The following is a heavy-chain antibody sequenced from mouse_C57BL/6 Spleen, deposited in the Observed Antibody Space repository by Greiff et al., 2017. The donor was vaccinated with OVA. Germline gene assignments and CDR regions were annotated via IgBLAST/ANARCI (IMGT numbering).Heavy chain of an antibody. V-gene: IGHV1-22*01. CDR2: INPNNGGT. D-gene: IGHD1-1*01. J-gene: IGHJ2*01. CDR3: ARGTTGDY. Sequence: VQLKQSGPELVKPGASVKMSCKASGYTFTDYNMHWVKQSHGKSLEWIGYINPNNGGTSYNQKFKGKATLTVNKSSSTAYMELRSLTSEDYAVYCWARGTTGDYWGQGTTLTVSS. CDR1: GYTFTDYN.